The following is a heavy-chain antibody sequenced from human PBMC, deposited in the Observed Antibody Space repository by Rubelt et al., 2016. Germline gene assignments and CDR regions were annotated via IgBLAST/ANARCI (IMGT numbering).Heavy chain of an antibody. V-gene: IGHV3-23*04. CDR3: ARGGYSSGRADALDI. J-gene: IGHJ3*02. CDR1: GFTFSSYS. Sequence: EVQLVESGGGLVQPGGSLRLSCAASGFTFSSYSMSWVRQAPGKGLEWVSAISGSSENTVYADSVKGRFTISKDNSKNTLYLQINSLRVEDTALHYCARGGYSSGRADALDIWGQGTMVAVSS. CDR2: ISGSSENT. D-gene: IGHD5-18*01.